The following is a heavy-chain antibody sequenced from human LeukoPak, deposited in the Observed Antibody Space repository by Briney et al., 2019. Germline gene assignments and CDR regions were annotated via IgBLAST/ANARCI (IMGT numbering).Heavy chain of an antibody. CDR1: GFTFSNYR. CDR3: ARDSITMVRGVIDYYMDV. CDR2: ISSSSSYI. J-gene: IGHJ6*03. V-gene: IGHV3-21*01. D-gene: IGHD3-10*01. Sequence: PGGSLRLSCAASGFTFSNYRMNWVRQAPGKGLEWVSSISSSSSYIYYADSVKGRFTISRDNAKNSLYLQMNSLRAEDTAVYYCARDSITMVRGVIDYYMDVWGKGTTVTVSS.